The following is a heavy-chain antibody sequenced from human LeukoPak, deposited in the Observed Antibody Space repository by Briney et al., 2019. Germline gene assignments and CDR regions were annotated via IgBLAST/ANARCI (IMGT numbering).Heavy chain of an antibody. Sequence: GGSLRLSCAASGFTVSSNYMSWVRQAPGEGLEWVSVIYSGGSTYYADSVKGRFTISRDNSKNTLYLQMNSLRAEDTAVYYCTVTTTVTLAEYFQHWGQGTLVTVSS. CDR1: GFTVSSNY. D-gene: IGHD4-17*01. V-gene: IGHV3-66*01. J-gene: IGHJ1*01. CDR2: IYSGGST. CDR3: TVTTTVTLAEYFQH.